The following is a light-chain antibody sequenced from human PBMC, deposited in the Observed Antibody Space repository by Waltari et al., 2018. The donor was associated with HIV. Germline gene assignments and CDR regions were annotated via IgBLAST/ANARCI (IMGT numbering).Light chain of an antibody. J-gene: IGLJ3*02. Sequence: QSVLTQPPSVSGAPGQRVTISCAGSSSTIGARFDVHWYQQLPRTAPKLLISGYHNRPSGVPDRFSGAKSGTSASLAITGLRAEYEADYYCQSYDSSLSGSVFGGGTKLTVL. CDR1: SSTIGARFD. V-gene: IGLV1-40*01. CDR3: QSYDSSLSGSV. CDR2: GYH.